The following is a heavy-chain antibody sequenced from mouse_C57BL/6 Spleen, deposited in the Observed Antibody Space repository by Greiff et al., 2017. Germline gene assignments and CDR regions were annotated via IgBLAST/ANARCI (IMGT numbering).Heavy chain of an antibody. Sequence: VQLQESGAELVRPGASVKLSCKASGYTFTDYYINWVKQRPGQGLEWIARIYPGSGNTYYNEKFKGKATLTAEKSSSTAYMQLSSLTSEDSAVYFCARSNGTTVGGDFDYWGQGTTLTVSS. J-gene: IGHJ2*01. CDR2: IYPGSGNT. CDR1: GYTFTDYY. V-gene: IGHV1-76*01. CDR3: ARSNGTTVGGDFDY. D-gene: IGHD1-1*01.